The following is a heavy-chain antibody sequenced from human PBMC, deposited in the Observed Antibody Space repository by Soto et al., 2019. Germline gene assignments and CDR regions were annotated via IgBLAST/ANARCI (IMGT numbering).Heavy chain of an antibody. J-gene: IGHJ6*01. CDR1: GYTFTSYG. V-gene: IGHV1-18*01. CDR3: PRVPSPPHPVVPAAMVYYYNY. Sequence: ASVKVSCKASGYTFTSYGISWVRQAPGQGLEGMGWISAYNGNTNYAQKLQGRVTMTTDTSTSTAYMELRSLRSDDTAVYYCPRVPSPPHPVVPAAMVYYYNY. D-gene: IGHD2-2*01. CDR2: ISAYNGNT.